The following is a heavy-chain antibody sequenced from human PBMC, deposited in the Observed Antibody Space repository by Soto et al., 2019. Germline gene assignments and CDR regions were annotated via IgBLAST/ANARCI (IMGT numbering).Heavy chain of an antibody. CDR2: INHSGSY. CDR3: ARGGSNDWQVALDI. CDR1: GGSFSTYY. V-gene: IGHV4-34*01. J-gene: IGHJ3*02. D-gene: IGHD3-9*01. Sequence: SETLSLTCAVSGGSFSTYYYNWIRQSPGKGLEWIGEINHSGSYNYSPSLKSRVTMSLDTSKNQLSLRLTSVTAADTAVYYCARGGSNDWQVALDIWGQGTVVTVSS.